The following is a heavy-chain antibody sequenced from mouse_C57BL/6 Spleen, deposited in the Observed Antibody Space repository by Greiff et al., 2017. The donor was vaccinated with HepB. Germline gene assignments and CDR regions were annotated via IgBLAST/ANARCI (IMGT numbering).Heavy chain of an antibody. CDR3: ARHIYYGNYPYAMDY. J-gene: IGHJ4*01. CDR2: IWSDGST. D-gene: IGHD2-1*01. V-gene: IGHV2-6-1*01. CDR1: GFSLTSYG. Sequence: VQRVESGPGLVAPSQSLSITCTVSGFSLTSYGVHWVRQPPGKGLEWLVVIWSDGSTTYNSALKSRLSISKDNSKSQVFLKMNSLQTDDTAMYYCARHIYYGNYPYAMDYWGQGTSVTVSS.